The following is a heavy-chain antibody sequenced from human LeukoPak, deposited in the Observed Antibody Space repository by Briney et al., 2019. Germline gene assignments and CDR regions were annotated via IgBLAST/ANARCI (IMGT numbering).Heavy chain of an antibody. Sequence: TGGSLRLSCAASGFTFSTYAMHWVRQAPGKGLEWVSAISGSGGSTYYADSVKGRFTFSRDNAKNSLYLQMNSLRAEDTAVYYRAELGITMIGGVWGKGTTVTISS. J-gene: IGHJ6*04. V-gene: IGHV3-23*01. CDR3: AELGITMIGGV. CDR2: ISGSGGST. CDR1: GFTFSTYA. D-gene: IGHD3-10*02.